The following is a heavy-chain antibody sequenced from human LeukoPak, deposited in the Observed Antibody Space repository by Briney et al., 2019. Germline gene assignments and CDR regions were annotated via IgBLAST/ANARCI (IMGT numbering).Heavy chain of an antibody. CDR2: IDSSSNYI. J-gene: IGHJ4*02. V-gene: IGHV3-21*01. D-gene: IGHD5-18*01. CDR1: GFTLSNAW. CDR3: TKDDGNNYGCLDY. Sequence: GGSLRLSCAASGFTLSNAWMSWVRQAPGKGLEWVSSIDSSSNYIYYADSLKGRFIISRDNAKNSLFLQINSLRAEDAAVYYCTKDDGNNYGCLDYWGQGTLVTVSS.